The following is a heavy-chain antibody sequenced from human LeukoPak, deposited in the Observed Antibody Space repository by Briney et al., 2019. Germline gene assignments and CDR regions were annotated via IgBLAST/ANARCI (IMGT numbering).Heavy chain of an antibody. V-gene: IGHV1-69*05. D-gene: IGHD2-21*02. CDR2: IIPIFGTA. J-gene: IGHJ5*02. Sequence: ASVKVSCKASGGIFSSYAISWVRQAPGQGLEWMGGIIPIFGTANYAQKFQGRVTITTDESTSTAYMELSSLRSEDTAVYYCARDSAPSASTYCGGDCYSRGSSWFDPWGQGTLVTVSS. CDR1: GGIFSSYA. CDR3: ARDSAPSASTYCGGDCYSRGSSWFDP.